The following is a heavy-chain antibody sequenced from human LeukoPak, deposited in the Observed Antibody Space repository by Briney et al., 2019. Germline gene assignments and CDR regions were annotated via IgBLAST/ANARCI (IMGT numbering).Heavy chain of an antibody. J-gene: IGHJ5*02. V-gene: IGHV4-34*01. D-gene: IGHD6-13*01. Sequence: SETLSLTCAVYGESFSGYYWSWIRQPPGKGLEWIGEINHSGSTNYNPSLKSRVTISVDTSKNQFSLKLSSVTAADTAVYYCARGVAAAGTFWFDPWGQGTLVTVSS. CDR3: ARGVAAAGTFWFDP. CDR2: INHSGST. CDR1: GESFSGYY.